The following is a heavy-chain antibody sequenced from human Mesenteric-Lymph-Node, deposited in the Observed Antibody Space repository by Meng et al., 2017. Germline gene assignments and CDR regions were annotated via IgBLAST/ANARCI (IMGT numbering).Heavy chain of an antibody. V-gene: IGHV3-21*04. CDR2: ISSSSSYI. CDR3: AREGAAGTWFDY. CDR1: GFTFSSYS. D-gene: IGHD6-13*01. Sequence: GESLKISCAASGFTFSSYSMNWVRQAPGKGLEWVSSISSSSSYIYYADSVKGRFTISRDNAKNSLYLQMNSLRAEDTAVYYCAREGAAGTWFDYWGQGTLVTVSS. J-gene: IGHJ4*02.